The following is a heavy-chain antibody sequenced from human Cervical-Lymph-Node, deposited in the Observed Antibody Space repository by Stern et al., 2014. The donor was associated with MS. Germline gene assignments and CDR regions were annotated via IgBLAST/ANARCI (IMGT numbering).Heavy chain of an antibody. CDR3: AREVDNWNSVVRWFDP. J-gene: IGHJ5*02. D-gene: IGHD1-7*01. Sequence: QLQLQESGPGLVKPSETLSLTCTVSGGSISSYYWNWIRQPPGKGLEWIGYIYDSGDTNYNPSFKSRVTILVDTSKNQFSLKLRSVTAADTAVYYCAREVDNWNSVVRWFDPGGQGTLVTVSS. CDR1: GGSISSYY. CDR2: IYDSGDT. V-gene: IGHV4-59*01.